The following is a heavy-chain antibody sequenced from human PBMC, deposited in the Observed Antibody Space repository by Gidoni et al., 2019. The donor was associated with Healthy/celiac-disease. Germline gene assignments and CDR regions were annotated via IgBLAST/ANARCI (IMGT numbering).Heavy chain of an antibody. J-gene: IGHJ5*02. Sequence: QVQLQQWGAGLLKPSETLSLTCDVYGGSFSGYYWSWIRQPPGKGLEWIGEINQSGSTNYNPSLKSRVTISVDTSKNQFSLKLSSVTAADTAVYYCARITILLWFGELWEIGWFDPWGQGTLVTVSS. V-gene: IGHV4-34*01. D-gene: IGHD3-10*01. CDR1: GGSFSGYY. CDR2: INQSGST. CDR3: ARITILLWFGELWEIGWFDP.